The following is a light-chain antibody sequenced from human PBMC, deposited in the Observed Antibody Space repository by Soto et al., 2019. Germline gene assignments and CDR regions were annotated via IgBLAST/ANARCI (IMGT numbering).Light chain of an antibody. CDR1: SSDVGGYNY. CDR3: SSYTSSTTPA. CDR2: EVS. Sequence: QSVLTQPPSASGSPGQSVTISCTGTSSDVGGYNYVSWYQQHPGKAPKLMIYEVSNRPSGISHRFSGSRSGNTASLTISGLQAEDEADYYCSSYTSSTTPAFGGGTKVTVL. V-gene: IGLV2-14*01. J-gene: IGLJ2*01.